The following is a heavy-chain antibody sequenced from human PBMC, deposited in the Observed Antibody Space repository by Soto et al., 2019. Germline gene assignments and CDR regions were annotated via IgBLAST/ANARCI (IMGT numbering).Heavy chain of an antibody. J-gene: IGHJ6*02. CDR2: ISAYNGNT. V-gene: IGHV1-18*04. CDR3: ARDGRVVAVAGTDYYYGMDV. CDR1: GYTFTSYG. D-gene: IGHD6-19*01. Sequence: ASVKVSCKASGYTFTSYGISWVRQAPGQGLEWMGWISAYNGNTEYAQNFQGRVTMTTDTSTSTAYMELRRVRSDDTAVYYCARDGRVVAVAGTDYYYGMDVWGQGTTVTVSS.